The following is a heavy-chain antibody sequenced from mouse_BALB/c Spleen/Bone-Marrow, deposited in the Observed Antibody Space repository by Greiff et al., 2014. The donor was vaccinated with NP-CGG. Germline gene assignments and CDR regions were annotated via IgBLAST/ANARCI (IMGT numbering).Heavy chain of an antibody. CDR2: IHPSDSET. V-gene: IGHV1-61*01. J-gene: IGHJ3*01. CDR3: AREIVYYGISWFAY. Sequence: VQLQQSGTEVVRPGASVKLSCKASGYSFTTYWMNWVKQRPGQGLEWIGMIHPSDSETRLNQKFKDKATLTVDKSSSTAYMQLNSPTSEDSAVYYCAREIVYYGISWFAYWGQGTLVTVSA. D-gene: IGHD2-1*01. CDR1: GYSFTTYW.